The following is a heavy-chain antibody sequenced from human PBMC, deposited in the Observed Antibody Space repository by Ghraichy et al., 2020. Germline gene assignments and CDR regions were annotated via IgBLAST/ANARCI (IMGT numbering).Heavy chain of an antibody. Sequence: GGSLRLSCAASGFTFSSYAMSWVRQAPGKGLEWVSGISGSGGSTYYADSVKGRFTISRDNSKNTLYLQLNSLRAEDTAVYYCAKTSRYCSGGSCYGHWYFDLWGRGTLVTVSS. D-gene: IGHD2-15*01. CDR3: AKTSRYCSGGSCYGHWYFDL. V-gene: IGHV3-23*01. J-gene: IGHJ2*01. CDR2: ISGSGGST. CDR1: GFTFSSYA.